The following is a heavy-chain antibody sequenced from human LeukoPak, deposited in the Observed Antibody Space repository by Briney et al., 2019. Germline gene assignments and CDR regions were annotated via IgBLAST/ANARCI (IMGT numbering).Heavy chain of an antibody. CDR3: ARRAGEAEYLPH. CDR2: MYHSGST. CDR1: GGSISSNNW. Sequence: PSGTLSLTCAVSGGSISSNNWWSWVRQPPGKGLEWIGEMYHSGSTNYNPSLKSRVTISVDRSKNQFSLMLSSVTAADTALYYCARRAGEAEYLPHWGQGTLVLVSS. J-gene: IGHJ1*01. D-gene: IGHD3-16*01. V-gene: IGHV4-4*02.